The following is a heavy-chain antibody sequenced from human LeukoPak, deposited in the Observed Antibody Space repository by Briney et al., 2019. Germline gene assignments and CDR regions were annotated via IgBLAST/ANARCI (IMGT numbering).Heavy chain of an antibody. CDR3: ARDRSQYYDRSGYYHDY. Sequence: PGGSLTPSCPASGCSFSSYSMNWIRQPPGKGLEWISSINSSSSYIYYADSVKGRFTISRDNAKNSLYLQMSSLRAEDTAVYYCARDRSQYYDRSGYYHDYWGQGTLVTVSS. CDR2: INSSSSYI. J-gene: IGHJ4*02. CDR1: GCSFSSYS. V-gene: IGHV3-21*01. D-gene: IGHD3-22*01.